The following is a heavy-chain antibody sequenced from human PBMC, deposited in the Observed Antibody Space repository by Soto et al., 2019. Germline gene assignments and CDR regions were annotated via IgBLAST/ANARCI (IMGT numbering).Heavy chain of an antibody. J-gene: IGHJ4*02. CDR2: IYHGGST. V-gene: IGHV4-4*02. Sequence: QVQLQESGPGLVKPSGTLSLTCTVSGGSISSSNWWNWVRQPPGKGLEWIGEIYHGGSTNYNPSLKSRVTRSVDKSKNQFSLQLTSVTAADTAVYYCARSYFGADYWGQGALVTVSS. CDR1: GGSISSSNW. CDR3: ARSYFGADY. D-gene: IGHD3-10*01.